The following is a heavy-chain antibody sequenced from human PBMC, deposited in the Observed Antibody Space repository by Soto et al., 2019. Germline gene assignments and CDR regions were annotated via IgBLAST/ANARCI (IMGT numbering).Heavy chain of an antibody. Sequence: SETLSLTCTVSCSSFNDRNYFWGWIRQPPGKGLEWIRSTYSGGMTYYNPSLRSRVNITANTSKSQLSLRLVSVTAADTAVYCGATVPEIYSPSGYDVNWFDAWGHGTLVTVCS. J-gene: IGHJ5*01. V-gene: IGHV4-39*01. CDR3: ATVPEIYSPSGYDVNWFDA. D-gene: IGHD3-3*01. CDR1: CSSFNDRNYF. CDR2: TYSGGMT.